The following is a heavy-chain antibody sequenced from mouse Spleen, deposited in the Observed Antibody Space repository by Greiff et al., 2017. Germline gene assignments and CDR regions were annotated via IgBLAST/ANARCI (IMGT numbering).Heavy chain of an antibody. J-gene: IGHJ2*01. CDR3: ARDRPELYYFDY. Sequence: QVQLKQPGAELVKPGASVKMSCKASGYTFTSYWITWVKQRPGQGLEWIGDIYPGSGSTNYNEKFKSKATLTVDTSSSTAYMQLSSLTSEDSAVYYCARDRPELYYFDYWGQGTTLTVSS. CDR1: GYTFTSYW. CDR2: IYPGSGST. V-gene: IGHV1-55*01. D-gene: IGHD4-1*01.